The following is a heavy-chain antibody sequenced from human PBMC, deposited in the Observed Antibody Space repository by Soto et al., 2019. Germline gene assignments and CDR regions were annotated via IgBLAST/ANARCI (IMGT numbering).Heavy chain of an antibody. Sequence: ASVKVSCKASGYTFTSYAISWVRQAPGQGLEWMGGIIPIFGTANYAQKFQGRVTITADESTSTAYMELSSLRSEDTAVYYCARVGYSYGSANWFDPWGQGTLVTVSS. CDR1: GYTFTSYA. J-gene: IGHJ5*02. V-gene: IGHV1-69*13. CDR2: IIPIFGTA. D-gene: IGHD5-18*01. CDR3: ARVGYSYGSANWFDP.